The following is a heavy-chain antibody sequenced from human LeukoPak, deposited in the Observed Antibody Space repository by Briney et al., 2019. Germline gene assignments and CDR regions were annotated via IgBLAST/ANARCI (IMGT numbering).Heavy chain of an antibody. CDR2: IYYSGST. CDR3: ARQDRTGYYDFWSGYHYYYYYMDV. CDR1: GVSISSSSYY. J-gene: IGHJ6*03. V-gene: IGHV4-39*01. D-gene: IGHD3-3*01. Sequence: PSETLSLTCTVSGVSISSSSYYWGWIRQPPGKDLEWIGSIYYSGSTFYNPSLKSRVTISVDTSKNQFSLKLSSVTAADTAVYYCARQDRTGYYDFWSGYHYYYYYMDVWGKGTTVTVSS.